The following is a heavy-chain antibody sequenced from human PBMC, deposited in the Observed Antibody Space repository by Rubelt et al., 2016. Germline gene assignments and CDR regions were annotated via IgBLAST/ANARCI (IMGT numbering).Heavy chain of an antibody. CDR1: GGTFSSYA. V-gene: IGHV1-69*01. J-gene: IGHJ4*02. Sequence: QVQLVQSGSELKKPGSSVKVSCKASGGTFSSYAISWVRQAPGQGLEWMGGIIPVFGTANYAQKFQGRITMPADESTSTAYMELSSLRSEDPAVYYCATTIAIRPYYFDYWGQGTLVTVSS. D-gene: IGHD6-6*01. CDR3: ATTIAIRPYYFDY. CDR2: IIPVFGTA.